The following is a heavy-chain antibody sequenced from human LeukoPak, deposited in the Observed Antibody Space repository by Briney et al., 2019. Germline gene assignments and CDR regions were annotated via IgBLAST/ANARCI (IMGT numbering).Heavy chain of an antibody. CDR2: IYYSGST. V-gene: IGHV4-59*01. D-gene: IGHD3-10*01. Sequence: SETLSLPCTVSGGSISSYYWSWIRQPPGKGLEWIGYIYYSGSTNYNPSLKSRVTISVDTSKNQFSLKLSSVTAADTAVYYCASGGFGELFPSHHDAFDIWGQGTMVTVSS. J-gene: IGHJ3*02. CDR1: GGSISSYY. CDR3: ASGGFGELFPSHHDAFDI.